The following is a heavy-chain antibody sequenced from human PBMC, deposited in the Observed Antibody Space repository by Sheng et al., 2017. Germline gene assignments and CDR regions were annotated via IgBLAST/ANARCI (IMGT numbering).Heavy chain of an antibody. CDR2: ISDDGSNE. J-gene: IGHJ4*02. Sequence: QVQLVESGGGVVQPGRSLRLSCGASGFTFNSYGMHWVRQAPGKGLEWVTVISDDGSNEYYADSVKGRFTISRDNSKNTLYLQMSSLRAEDTAVYYCAKDHYHSSAYTLNYFDYWGQGTLVTVSS. CDR1: GFTFNSYG. D-gene: IGHD3-22*01. V-gene: IGHV3-30*18. CDR3: AKDHYHSSAYTLNYFDY.